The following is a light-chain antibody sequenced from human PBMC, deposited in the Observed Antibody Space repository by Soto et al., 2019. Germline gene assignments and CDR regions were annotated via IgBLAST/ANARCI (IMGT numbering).Light chain of an antibody. J-gene: IGKJ2*01. CDR2: AAS. V-gene: IGKV1-39*01. CDR3: QHSST. Sequence: DIQMTQSPSSLSASVGDRVTITCRASQNINTSLNWYQQKAGKAPKLLIYAASTLQSGVPSRFSGSGSGTDFTLAISSLQPEDFAAYYCQHSSTFGQGTKVEIK. CDR1: QNINTS.